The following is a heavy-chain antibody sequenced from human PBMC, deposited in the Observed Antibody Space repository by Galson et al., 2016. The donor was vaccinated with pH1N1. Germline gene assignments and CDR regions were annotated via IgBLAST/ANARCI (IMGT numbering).Heavy chain of an antibody. D-gene: IGHD4-17*01. CDR1: GITFSHYA. V-gene: IGHV3-30-3*01. CDR3: ARDHVYGDYFERFFDL. Sequence: LRLSCAASGITFSHYAMHWVRQAPGKGLEWVAVISYVESNKDYADSVKGRFTVSRDNSKNTLYLQMNSLRAEDTALYYCARDHVYGDYFERFFDLWGRGTLVTVSS. J-gene: IGHJ2*01. CDR2: ISYVESNK.